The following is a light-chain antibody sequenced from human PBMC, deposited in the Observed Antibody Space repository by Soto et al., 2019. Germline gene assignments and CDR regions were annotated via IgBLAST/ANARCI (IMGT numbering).Light chain of an antibody. V-gene: IGKV3-20*01. Sequence: EIVLTQSPGTLSLSPGERATLSCRASQSVSSSYLAWYQQKPGQAPRLLIYGASNRATGIPDRFSGSRSGTAFTLTISRLEPEDFAVYFCQQYNNSPEYTFGQGTKLEIK. J-gene: IGKJ2*01. CDR3: QQYNNSPEYT. CDR2: GAS. CDR1: QSVSSSY.